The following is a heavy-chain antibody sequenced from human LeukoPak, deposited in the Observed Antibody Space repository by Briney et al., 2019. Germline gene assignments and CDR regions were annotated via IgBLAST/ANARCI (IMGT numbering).Heavy chain of an antibody. D-gene: IGHD5-24*01. CDR2: LNPNSGDT. V-gene: IGHV1-2*02. CDR1: GYTFTAFY. CDR3: VGGLRKDGHNLFDY. J-gene: IGHJ4*02. Sequence: GASVKVSCKSSGYTFTAFYVHWVRQAPGQGLEWMGWLNPNSGDTNYAQKFQDRVTMTRDTSITTVYMELRRLTSDDTAVYYCVGGLRKDGHNLFDYWGQGTLVTVSS.